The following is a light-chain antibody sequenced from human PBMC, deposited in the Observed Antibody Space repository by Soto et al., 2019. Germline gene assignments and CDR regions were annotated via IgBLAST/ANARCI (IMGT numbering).Light chain of an antibody. CDR2: RND. CDR3: AKWDDSLRVYV. Sequence: QSALSQPPSASGTPGQRVTISCSTSNSRSGSNYVYWYQQLPGTAPKLLIYRNDQRPSGVPDRFSGSKSGTSASLAISGLRSEDEADYYCAKWDDSLRVYVFGTGTRSPS. CDR1: NSRSGSNY. V-gene: IGLV1-47*01. J-gene: IGLJ1*01.